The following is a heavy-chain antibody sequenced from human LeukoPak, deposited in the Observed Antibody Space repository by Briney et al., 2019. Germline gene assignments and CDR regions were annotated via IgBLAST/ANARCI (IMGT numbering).Heavy chain of an antibody. CDR3: ATPIRPSVSGGVFDY. Sequence: PGGSLRLSCAAFGFTFKIYTMNWVRQAPGKGLEWLSSISYSGDNRGGNTYYADSVRGRFSISRDNSKNTLYLQMNSLRAEDTAVYYCATPIRPSVSGGVFDYWGQGTLVTVSS. D-gene: IGHD2-8*02. CDR1: GFTFKIYT. J-gene: IGHJ4*02. V-gene: IGHV3-23*01. CDR2: ISYSGDNRGGNT.